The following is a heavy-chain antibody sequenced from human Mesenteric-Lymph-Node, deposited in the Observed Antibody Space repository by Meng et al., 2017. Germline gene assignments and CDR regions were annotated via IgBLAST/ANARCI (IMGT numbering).Heavy chain of an antibody. J-gene: IGHJ4*02. CDR2: IIPIFGTA. CDR3: AREDGGAYNF. V-gene: IGHV1-69*06. CDR1: GGTFSSYA. D-gene: IGHD5-24*01. Sequence: VQLVPCGAGVKKPGSSVQVSCKASGGTFSSYAISWVRQAPGQWLEWMGGIIPIFGTANYAQKFQGRVTITADKSTSTAYMELSSLRSEDTAVYYCAREDGGAYNFWGQGTLVTVSS.